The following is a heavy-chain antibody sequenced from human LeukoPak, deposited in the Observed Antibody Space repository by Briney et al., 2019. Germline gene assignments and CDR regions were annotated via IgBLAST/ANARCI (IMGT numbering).Heavy chain of an antibody. CDR3: ARVGYYGRSLDY. CDR2: INHSGST. CDR1: GGSFSGYY. D-gene: IGHD2/OR15-2a*01. V-gene: IGHV4-34*01. J-gene: IGHJ4*02. Sequence: PETLSLTCAVYGGSFSGYYWSWIRQPPGKGLEWIGEINHSGSTNYNPSLKSRVTISVDTSKNQFSLKLSSVTAADTAVYYCARVGYYGRSLDYWGQGTLVTVSS.